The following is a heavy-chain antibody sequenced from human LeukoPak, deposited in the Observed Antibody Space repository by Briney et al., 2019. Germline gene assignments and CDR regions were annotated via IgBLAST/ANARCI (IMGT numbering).Heavy chain of an antibody. CDR1: GFTLSSYW. V-gene: IGHV3-7*01. J-gene: IGHJ4*02. D-gene: IGHD5-12*01. CDR3: ARDGYSGYDAPFDY. CDR2: IKQDGSEK. Sequence: GGSLRLSCAASGFTLSSYWMSWVRQAQGKGLEWVANIKQDGSEKYYVDSVKGRFTISRDNAKNSLYLQMNSLRAEDTAVYYCARDGYSGYDAPFDYWGQGTLVTVSS.